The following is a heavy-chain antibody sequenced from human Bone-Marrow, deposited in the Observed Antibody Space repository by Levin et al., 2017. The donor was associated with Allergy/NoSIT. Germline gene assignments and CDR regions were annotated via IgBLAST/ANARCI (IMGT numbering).Heavy chain of an antibody. D-gene: IGHD6-19*01. J-gene: IGHJ4*02. CDR1: GGSISSSSYY. CDR2: IYYSGST. V-gene: IGHV4-39*01. CDR3: ARHQYSSGWETPYFDY. Sequence: GSLRLSCTVSGGSISSSSYYWGWIRQPPGKGLEWIGSIYYSGSTYYNPSLKSRVTISVDTSKNQFSLKLSSVTAADTAVYYCARHQYSSGWETPYFDYWGQGTLVTVSS.